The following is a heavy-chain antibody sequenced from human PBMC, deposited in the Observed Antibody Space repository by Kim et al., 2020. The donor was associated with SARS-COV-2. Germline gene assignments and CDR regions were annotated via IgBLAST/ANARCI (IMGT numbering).Heavy chain of an antibody. D-gene: IGHD3-22*01. CDR1: GGSISSGGYY. V-gene: IGHV4-31*03. Sequence: SETLSLTCTVSGGSISSGGYYWSWIRQHPGKGLEWIGYIYYSGSTYYNPSLKSRVTISVDTSKNQFSLKLSSVTAADTAVYYCARARRGIVVDAFDIWGQETVVTVSS. CDR2: IYYSGST. J-gene: IGHJ3*02. CDR3: ARARRGIVVDAFDI.